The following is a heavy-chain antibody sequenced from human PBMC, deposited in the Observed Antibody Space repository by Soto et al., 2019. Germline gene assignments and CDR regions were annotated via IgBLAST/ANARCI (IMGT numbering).Heavy chain of an antibody. V-gene: IGHV3-30*18. CDR1: GFTFSSYG. D-gene: IGHD6-6*01. CDR2: ISYDGSNK. Sequence: QVQLVESGGGVVQPGRSLRLSCAASGFTFSSYGMHWVRQAPGKGLEWVAVISYDGSNKYYADSVKGRFTISRDNSMNTLYLQMNSLRAEDTAVYYCAKGLGIAARPVGVDYWGQGTLVTVSS. CDR3: AKGLGIAARPVGVDY. J-gene: IGHJ4*02.